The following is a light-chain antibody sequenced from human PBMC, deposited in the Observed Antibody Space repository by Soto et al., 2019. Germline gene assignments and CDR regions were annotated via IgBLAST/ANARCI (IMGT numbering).Light chain of an antibody. V-gene: IGKV3-11*01. Sequence: APLSLSPGETSTLTSRASQSVSSYLAWYQQKPGQAPRLLIYDASNRATGIPARFSGSGSGTDFTLTFCILAAEDIRVYCWQPPIILISFADGRRLETK. CDR3: QPPIILIS. J-gene: IGKJ5*01. CDR2: DAS. CDR1: QSVSSY.